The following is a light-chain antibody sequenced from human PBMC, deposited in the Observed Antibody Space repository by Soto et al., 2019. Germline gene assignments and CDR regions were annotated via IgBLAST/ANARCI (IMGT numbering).Light chain of an antibody. CDR3: LQRSNWPIT. J-gene: IGKJ5*01. V-gene: IGKV3D-20*02. CDR1: QSVSSSY. Sequence: EIVLTQSPGTLSLSPGARATLSCRASQSVSSSYLAWYQQKPGQAPRLLISGASSRATGIPDRFSGSGSGTDFTLTISSLEPEDFAVYYCLQRSNWPITFGQGTRLEIK. CDR2: GAS.